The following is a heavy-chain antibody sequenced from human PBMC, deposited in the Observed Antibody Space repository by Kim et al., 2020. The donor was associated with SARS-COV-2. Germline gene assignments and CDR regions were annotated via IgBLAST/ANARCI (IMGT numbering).Heavy chain of an antibody. CDR3: ARDQNFVVVPAATHENWFDP. D-gene: IGHD2-2*01. J-gene: IGHJ5*02. CDR2: ISYDGSNK. CDR1: GFTFSSYA. Sequence: GGSLRLSCAASGFTFSSYAMHWVRQAPGKGLEWVAVISYDGSNKYYADSVKGRFTISRDNSKNTLYLQMNSLRAEDTAVYYCARDQNFVVVPAATHENWFDPWGQGTLVTVSS. V-gene: IGHV3-30-3*01.